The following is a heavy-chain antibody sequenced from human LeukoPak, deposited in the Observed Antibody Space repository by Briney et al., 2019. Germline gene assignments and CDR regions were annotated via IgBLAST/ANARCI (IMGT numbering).Heavy chain of an antibody. CDR3: ARDRPINYYDSINHGHGFDI. CDR1: GYTFTGSY. CDR2: INPDSGGT. V-gene: IGHV1-2*02. Sequence: GASVKVSCKASGYTFTGSYLYWVRQAPGQGLEWMGWINPDSGGTKYAQNFQGRVTMTRDTSISTTYMELSSLRSDDTAVYYCARDRPINYYDSINHGHGFDIWGQGTMVTVSS. J-gene: IGHJ3*02. D-gene: IGHD3-22*01.